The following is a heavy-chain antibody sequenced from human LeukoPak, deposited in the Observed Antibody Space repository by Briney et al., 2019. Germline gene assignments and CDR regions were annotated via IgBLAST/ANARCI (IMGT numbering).Heavy chain of an antibody. D-gene: IGHD2-2*01. Sequence: GGSLRLSCAASGVTFSGYSMNWVRQAPGKGLEWVSAITATSLHIYYADSVKGRFTISRDNARNSLYLQMNSLRVEDTAVYYCARDLSTSLPGGFAYWGQGTLVTVSS. CDR2: ITATSLHI. J-gene: IGHJ4*02. V-gene: IGHV3-21*01. CDR3: ARDLSTSLPGGFAY. CDR1: GVTFSGYS.